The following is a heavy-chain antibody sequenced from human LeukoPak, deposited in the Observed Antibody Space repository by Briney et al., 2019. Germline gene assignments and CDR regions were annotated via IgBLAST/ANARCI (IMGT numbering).Heavy chain of an antibody. CDR1: GGSFSGYY. D-gene: IGHD6-6*01. Sequence: SETLSLTCAVSGGSFSGYYWSWIRQPPGKGLEWIGEINHSGSTNYNPSLKSRVTISVDTSKNQFSLKLSSVTAADTAVYYCARDRGIAARPGSPGADAFDIWGQGTMVTVSS. V-gene: IGHV4-34*01. CDR2: INHSGST. CDR3: ARDRGIAARPGSPGADAFDI. J-gene: IGHJ3*02.